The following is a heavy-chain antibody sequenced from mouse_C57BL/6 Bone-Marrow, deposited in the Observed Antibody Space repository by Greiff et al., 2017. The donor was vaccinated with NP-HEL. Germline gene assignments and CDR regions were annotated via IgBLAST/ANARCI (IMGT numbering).Heavy chain of an antibody. CDR2: ILPGSGSP. CDR3: AGYYYGSSYRYWDFDV. J-gene: IGHJ1*03. V-gene: IGHV1-9*01. CDR1: GYTFTGYW. Sequence: VKLVESGAELMKPGASVKLSCKATGYTFTGYWIEWVKQRPGHGLEWIGEILPGSGSPNYNEKFKGKSTFTADTSSNTAYMQLSSLTTEDSDIDYCAGYYYGSSYRYWDFDVWGTGTTATVSS. D-gene: IGHD1-1*01.